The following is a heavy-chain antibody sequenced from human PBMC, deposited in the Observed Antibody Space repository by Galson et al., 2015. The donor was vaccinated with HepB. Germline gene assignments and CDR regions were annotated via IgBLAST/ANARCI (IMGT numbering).Heavy chain of an antibody. J-gene: IGHJ6*03. CDR1: GGSISSNTDYH. CDR3: ARDRRIVVVPAAGGDYYYYYMDV. V-gene: IGHV4-39*02. Sequence: SETLSLTCSVSGGSISSNTDYHWDWIRQPPGKGLEWIGTSYYSGNTHYNPSLEGRVTISVDTSKNQFSLKLSSVTAADTALYFCARDRRIVVVPAAGGDYYYYYMDVWGKGTTVTVSS. CDR2: SYYSGNT. D-gene: IGHD2-2*01.